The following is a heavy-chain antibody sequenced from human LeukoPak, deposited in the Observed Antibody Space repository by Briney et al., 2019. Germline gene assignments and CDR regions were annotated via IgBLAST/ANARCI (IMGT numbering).Heavy chain of an antibody. CDR3: ARDGYQVPTIFGTFDP. J-gene: IGHJ5*02. D-gene: IGHD3-3*01. Sequence: GGSLRLSCAASGFTFSSYAMSWVRQAPGKGLEWVSAISGSGGSTYYADSVKGRFTISRDNSKNTLYLQMNSLRAEDTAVYYCARDGYQVPTIFGTFDPWGQGTLVTVSS. CDR1: GFTFSSYA. V-gene: IGHV3-23*01. CDR2: ISGSGGST.